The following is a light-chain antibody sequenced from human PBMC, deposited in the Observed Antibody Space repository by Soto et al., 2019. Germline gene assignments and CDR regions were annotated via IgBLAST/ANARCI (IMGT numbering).Light chain of an antibody. CDR3: SSYTGSNNLV. CDR1: SSDVGAYNY. J-gene: IGLJ2*01. Sequence: QSVLTQPASVSGSPGQSITISCTGTSSDVGAYNYVSWYQQHPGKAPKLMIYEVSNRPSGVSNRFSGSKSGKTASLTISGLQAEDEADYYCSSYTGSNNLVFGGGTKLTV. V-gene: IGLV2-14*01. CDR2: EVS.